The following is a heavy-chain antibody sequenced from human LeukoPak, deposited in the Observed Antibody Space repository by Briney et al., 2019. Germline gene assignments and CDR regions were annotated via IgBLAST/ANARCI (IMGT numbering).Heavy chain of an antibody. J-gene: IGHJ4*02. CDR3: ARPPGAVGATFDY. CDR2: ISSSSSYI. V-gene: IGHV3-21*01. CDR1: GFPFSSYS. D-gene: IGHD1-26*01. Sequence: GGSLRLSCAASGFPFSSYSMNWVRQAPGKGLEWVSSISSSSSYIYYADSVKGRFTISRDNAKNSLYLQMNSLRAEDTAVYYCARPPGAVGATFDYWGQGTLVTVSS.